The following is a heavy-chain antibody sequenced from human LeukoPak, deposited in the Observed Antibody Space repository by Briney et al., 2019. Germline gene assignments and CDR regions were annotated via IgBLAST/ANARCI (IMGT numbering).Heavy chain of an antibody. D-gene: IGHD6-6*01. CDR1: GGSISSSTYY. CDR3: ARHERGSSDWFDP. CDR2: IYYSGNA. J-gene: IGHJ5*02. V-gene: IGHV4-39*01. Sequence: SETLSLTCTVSGGSISSSTYYWGWIRQPPGKGLEWIGSIYYSGNAYHNPSLKSRITMSVDTSKNQFSLRVSSVTAADTALYYCARHERGSSDWFDPWGQGTLVTVSS.